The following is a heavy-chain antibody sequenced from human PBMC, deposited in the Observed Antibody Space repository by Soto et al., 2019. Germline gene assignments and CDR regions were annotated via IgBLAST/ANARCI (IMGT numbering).Heavy chain of an antibody. V-gene: IGHV3-30*03. CDR3: AGNYYDFWSGYYTQYYYGMDV. D-gene: IGHD3-3*01. Sequence: PGGSLRLSCAASGFTFSSYGMHWVRQAPGKGLEWVAVISYDGSNKYYADSVKGRFTISRDNSKNTLYLQMNSLRAEDTAVYYCAGNYYDFWSGYYTQYYYGMDVWGQGTTVTVSS. CDR1: GFTFSSYG. J-gene: IGHJ6*02. CDR2: ISYDGSNK.